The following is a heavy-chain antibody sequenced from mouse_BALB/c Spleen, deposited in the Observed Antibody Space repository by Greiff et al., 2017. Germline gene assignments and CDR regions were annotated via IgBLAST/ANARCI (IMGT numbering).Heavy chain of an antibody. V-gene: IGHV3-6*02. J-gene: IGHJ4*01. D-gene: IGHD1-1*01. CDR1: GYSITSGYY. CDR2: ISYDGSN. CDR3: ARLLRNAMDY. Sequence: DVQLQESGHGLVKPSQSLSLTCSVTGYSITSGYYWNWIRQFPGNQLEWMGYISYDGSNNYNPSLKNRISITRDTSKNQFFLKLNSVTTEDTATYYCARLLRNAMDYWGQGTSVTVSS.